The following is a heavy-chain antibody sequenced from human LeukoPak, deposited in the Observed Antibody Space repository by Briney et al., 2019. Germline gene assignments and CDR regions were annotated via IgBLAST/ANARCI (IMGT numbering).Heavy chain of an antibody. V-gene: IGHV3-21*01. J-gene: IGHJ4*02. Sequence: GGSLRLSCAASGFTFSSYSMNWVRQAPGKGLEWVSSISRSSSYIYHAASLKGRFTISRDNAKNSLYLRMNRLRVEDTAVYYCAREADNSDYYLDNWGQGTLGTVSS. CDR2: ISRSSSYI. D-gene: IGHD1-1*01. CDR1: GFTFSSYS. CDR3: AREADNSDYYLDN.